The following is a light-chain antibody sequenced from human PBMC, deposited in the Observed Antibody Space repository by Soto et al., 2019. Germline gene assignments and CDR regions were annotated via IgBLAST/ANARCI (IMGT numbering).Light chain of an antibody. CDR3: GSYAGISNVI. Sequence: QSALTQPPSASGSPGQSVTISCTGTSSDVGGYDYVSWYQQQSGKAPKLIIYEVTNRLSGVPDRFSGSKSGNTASLTVSGLQAEDEADYYCGSYAGISNVIFGAGTKLTVL. CDR1: SSDVGGYDY. CDR2: EVT. J-gene: IGLJ2*01. V-gene: IGLV2-8*01.